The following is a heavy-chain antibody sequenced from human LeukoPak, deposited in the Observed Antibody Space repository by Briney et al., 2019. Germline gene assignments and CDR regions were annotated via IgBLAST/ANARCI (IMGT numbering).Heavy chain of an antibody. CDR3: ARVGYDYVWGSSRYSRFDY. V-gene: IGHV1-2*02. CDR2: INPNSGGT. CDR1: GYTFTGYY. D-gene: IGHD3-16*02. J-gene: IGHJ4*02. Sequence: ASVKVSCKASGYTFTGYYMHWVRQAPGQGLEWMGWINPNSGGTNYAQKFQGRATMTRDTSISTAYMELSRLRSDDTAVYYCARVGYDYVWGSSRYSRFDYWGQGTLVTVSS.